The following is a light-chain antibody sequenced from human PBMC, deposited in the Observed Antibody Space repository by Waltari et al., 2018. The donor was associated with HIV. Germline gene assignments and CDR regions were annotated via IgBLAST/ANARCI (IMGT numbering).Light chain of an antibody. V-gene: IGLV2-11*01. CDR3: CSHAGTSSFVI. CDR2: DVT. J-gene: IGLJ2*01. CDR1: SSDTGDYKY. Sequence: QSALTQPRSVSGSPGQSVTISCTGTSSDTGDYKYVSWYQNHPGKAPKLIIYDVTERPSGVPDLFSGSKSGNTASLTISGLQAEDEADYFCCSHAGTSSFVIFGGGTKLTVL.